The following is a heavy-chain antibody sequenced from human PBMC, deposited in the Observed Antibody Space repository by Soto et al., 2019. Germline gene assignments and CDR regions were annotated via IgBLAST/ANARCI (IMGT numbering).Heavy chain of an antibody. Sequence: QVQLVESGGGVVQPGRSLRLSCAASGFTFSSYGMHWVRQAPGKGLEWVAVIWYDGSNKYYADSVKGRFTISRDNSKNTLYLQMNSLRAEDTAVYYCARGEGIMIVAGIDYWGQGTLVTVSS. CDR1: GFTFSSYG. D-gene: IGHD3-22*01. V-gene: IGHV3-33*01. J-gene: IGHJ4*02. CDR2: IWYDGSNK. CDR3: ARGEGIMIVAGIDY.